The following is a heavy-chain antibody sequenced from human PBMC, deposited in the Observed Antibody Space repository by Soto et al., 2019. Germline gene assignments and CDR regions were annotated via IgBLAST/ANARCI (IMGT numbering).Heavy chain of an antibody. V-gene: IGHV4-4*02. CDR1: GGSISSSNW. J-gene: IGHJ6*02. CDR2: IYHSGST. Sequence: PSETLSLTCAVSGGSISSSNWWSVVRQPPVKGLEWIGEIYHSGSTNYNPSLKSRVTISVDKSKNQFSLKLSSVTAADTAVYYCARLASRIGLGYYYGMDVWGQGTTVTVSS. CDR3: ARLASRIGLGYYYGMDV.